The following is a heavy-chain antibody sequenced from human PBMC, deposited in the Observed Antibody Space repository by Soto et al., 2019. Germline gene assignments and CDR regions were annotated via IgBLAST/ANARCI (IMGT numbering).Heavy chain of an antibody. CDR1: GGSISSGGYY. CDR3: ARSRAMDYGDYDDY. V-gene: IGHV4-31*03. D-gene: IGHD4-17*01. CDR2: IYYSGST. Sequence: QVQLQESGPGLVKPSQTLSLTCTVSGGSISSGGYYWSWIRQHPGQGLEWIWYIYYSGSTYYNPSLKSRVTIAVDTSKNQLSLKLSSVTAADTAVYYCARSRAMDYGDYDDYRGQGTLVTVSS. J-gene: IGHJ4*02.